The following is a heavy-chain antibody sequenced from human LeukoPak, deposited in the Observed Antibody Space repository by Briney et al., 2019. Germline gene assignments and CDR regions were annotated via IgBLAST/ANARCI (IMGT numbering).Heavy chain of an antibody. D-gene: IGHD1-26*01. V-gene: IGHV3-23*01. CDR2: ISGSGGST. CDR3: AKVPYGGGYSALDF. J-gene: IGHJ4*02. Sequence: GGSLRLSCAASGFTFSSYAMSWVRQAPGKGLEWVSAISGSGGSTYYADSVKGRFTISRDNSKNTVFLQMSSLRAEDTAVYFCAKVPYGGGYSALDFWGQGTLVTVSS. CDR1: GFTFSSYA.